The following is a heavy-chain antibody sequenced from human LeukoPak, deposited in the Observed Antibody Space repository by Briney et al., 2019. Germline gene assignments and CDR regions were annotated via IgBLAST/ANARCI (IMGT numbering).Heavy chain of an antibody. V-gene: IGHV3-21*01. CDR1: GFTFSSYS. J-gene: IGHJ6*03. Sequence: GGSLRLSCAASGFTFSSYSMNWVRQAPGEGLEWVSSISSSSSYIYYADSVKGRFTISRDNAKNSLYLQMNSLRAEDTAVYYCARDGHSGYAAYYYYYMDVWGKGTTVTVSS. CDR3: ARDGHSGYAAYYYYYMDV. CDR2: ISSSSSYI. D-gene: IGHD5-12*01.